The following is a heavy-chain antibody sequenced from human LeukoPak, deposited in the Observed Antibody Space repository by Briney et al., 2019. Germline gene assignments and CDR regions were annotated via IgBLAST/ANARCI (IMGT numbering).Heavy chain of an antibody. D-gene: IGHD1-26*01. J-gene: IGHJ5*02. Sequence: GGSLRLSCAASGFTFSNYAMSWVRQAPGKGLEWVSSISGGGGTTYYADSLKGRFTISRDNSKDTLYLQMNSPRVEDTAVYYCAQDRSLLYSRWFDPWGQGTLVTVSS. CDR2: ISGGGGTT. CDR3: AQDRSLLYSRWFDP. CDR1: GFTFSNYA. V-gene: IGHV3-23*01.